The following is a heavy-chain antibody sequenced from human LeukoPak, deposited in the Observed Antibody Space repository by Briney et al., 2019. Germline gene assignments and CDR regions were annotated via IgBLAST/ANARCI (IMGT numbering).Heavy chain of an antibody. CDR1: GFTFSGCD. Sequence: GGSLRLSCAASGFTFSGCDMHCVRQASGKGLEWVGRITTKANTYATAYAASLKGRFTISRDDSTNTAYLQMNNLRIEDTAVYYCTTYKSGHYWGQGVLVTVSS. J-gene: IGHJ4*02. CDR2: ITTKANTYAT. V-gene: IGHV3-73*01. CDR3: TTYKSGHY. D-gene: IGHD3-3*01.